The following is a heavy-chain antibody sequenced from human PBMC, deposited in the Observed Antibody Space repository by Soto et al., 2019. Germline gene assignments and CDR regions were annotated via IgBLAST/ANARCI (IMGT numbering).Heavy chain of an antibody. CDR3: ARNVTAAVYYYGMDV. J-gene: IGHJ6*02. CDR2: IIPIFGTA. CDR1: GGTFSSYA. Sequence: QVQLVQSGAAVKKPGSSVKVSCTASGGTFSSYAISWVRQATGQGLEWMGGIIPIFGTANYAQKFQGRVTISADESTGTAYMELSSLRSADTALYSCARNVTAAVYYYGMDVWGQGPTVNVSS. D-gene: IGHD2-2*01. V-gene: IGHV1-69*12.